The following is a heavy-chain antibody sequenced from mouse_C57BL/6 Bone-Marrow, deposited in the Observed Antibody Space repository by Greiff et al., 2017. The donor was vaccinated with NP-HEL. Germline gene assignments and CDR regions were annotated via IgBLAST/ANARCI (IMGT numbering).Heavy chain of an antibody. CDR3: ARGAY. CDR1: GYEFSNYW. Sequence: VQLQQSGAELVKPGASVKLPCKASGYEFSNYWMNWVKQRPGKGLEWIGQIYPGDGDTNYNGKFKDKATLTADKSSSTAYMQLSRLTSEDSAVYFCARGAYWGQGTLVTVSA. J-gene: IGHJ3*01. V-gene: IGHV1-80*01. CDR2: IYPGDGDT.